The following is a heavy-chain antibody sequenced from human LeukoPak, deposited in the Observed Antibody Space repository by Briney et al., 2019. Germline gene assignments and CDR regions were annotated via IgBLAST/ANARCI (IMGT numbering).Heavy chain of an antibody. CDR2: TRNKANSFTT. V-gene: IGHV3-72*01. J-gene: IGHJ4*02. CDR1: GFTFSDYY. Sequence: GGSLRLSCVASGFTFSDYYMDWVRQAPGTGLEWVARTRNKANSFTTEYAASVKGRFTISRDDSENSLYLQVNSLKTEDTAVYYCVRGVVSGYVHFDYWGQGTLVTVSS. CDR3: VRGVVSGYVHFDY. D-gene: IGHD5-12*01.